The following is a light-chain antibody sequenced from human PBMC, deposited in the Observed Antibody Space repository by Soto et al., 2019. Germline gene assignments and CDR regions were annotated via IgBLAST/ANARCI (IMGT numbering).Light chain of an antibody. Sequence: DIQMTQSPSTLSASEGDRVTITCRASQGISVWLAWYQQKPGKAPKLLIYDASSLESGVPSRFSGSGSGTEFALTISSLQPDDFATYYCQQYNSYSWTFGQGTKVDIK. CDR1: QGISVW. V-gene: IGKV1-5*01. J-gene: IGKJ1*01. CDR3: QQYNSYSWT. CDR2: DAS.